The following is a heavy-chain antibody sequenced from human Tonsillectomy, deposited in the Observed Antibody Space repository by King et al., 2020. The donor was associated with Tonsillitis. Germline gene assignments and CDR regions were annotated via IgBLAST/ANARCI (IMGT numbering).Heavy chain of an antibody. D-gene: IGHD3-10*01. V-gene: IGHV3-21*01. CDR1: GFTFSSYS. J-gene: IGHJ3*02. Sequence: VQLVESGGGLVKPGGSLRLSCAASGFTFSSYSMNWVRQAPGKGLEWVSSISSRSSYIYYADSVKGRFTISRDNAKNSLYLQMNSLRAEDTAVYYCATETMVRGTLDIWGQGTMVTVSS. CDR2: ISSRSSYI. CDR3: ATETMVRGTLDI.